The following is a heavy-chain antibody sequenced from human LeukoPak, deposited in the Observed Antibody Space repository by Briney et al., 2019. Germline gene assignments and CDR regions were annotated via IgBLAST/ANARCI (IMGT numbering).Heavy chain of an antibody. CDR1: GFTVSSNY. Sequence: PGGSLRLSCAASGFTVSSNYMSWVRQAPGKGLEWIGEINHSGSTNYNPSLKSRVTISVDTSKKQFSLKLSSVTAADTAVYYCARGLSAVVYWGQGTLVTVSS. CDR3: ARGLSAVVY. V-gene: IGHV4-34*01. D-gene: IGHD3-16*02. J-gene: IGHJ4*02. CDR2: INHSGST.